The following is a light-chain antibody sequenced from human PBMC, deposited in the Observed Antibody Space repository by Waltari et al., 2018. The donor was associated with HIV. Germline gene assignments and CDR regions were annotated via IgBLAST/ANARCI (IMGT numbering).Light chain of an antibody. Sequence: QSFLTQPTSASGPPGQTATISCSGRSSNIETDNLPWYQQLPEMTPKLLIYKNLLRPPGVPDRFAASKSGTSASLTISGLRSADEADYYCVGWDSSLSAYVFGAGTKVAVL. V-gene: IGLV1-47*01. CDR3: VGWDSSLSAYV. CDR2: KNL. CDR1: SSNIETDN. J-gene: IGLJ1*01.